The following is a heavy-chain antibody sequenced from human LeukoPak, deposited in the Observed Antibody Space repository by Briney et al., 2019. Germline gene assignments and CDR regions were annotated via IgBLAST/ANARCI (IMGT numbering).Heavy chain of an antibody. CDR1: GYTFTGYY. D-gene: IGHD3-10*01. J-gene: IGHJ4*02. V-gene: IGHV1-2*02. Sequence: ASVKVSCKASGYTFTGYYMHWVRQAPGQGLEWMGWINPNSGGTNYAQRFQGRVTMTRDTSISTAYMELSRLRSDDTAVYYCARYGLQTYYYFDYWGQGTLVTVSS. CDR3: ARYGLQTYYYFDY. CDR2: INPNSGGT.